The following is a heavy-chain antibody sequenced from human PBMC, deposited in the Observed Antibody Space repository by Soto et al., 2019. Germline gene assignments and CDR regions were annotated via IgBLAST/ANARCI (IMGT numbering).Heavy chain of an antibody. CDR3: ARPHYDSSGYSPDAFDI. CDR1: GYSFTSYW. CDR2: IYPGDSDT. V-gene: IGHV5-51*01. J-gene: IGHJ3*02. Sequence: GESLKISCKGSGYSFTSYWIGWVRQMPGKGLEWMGIIYPGDSDTRYSPSFQGQVTISADKSISTAYLQWSSLKASDTAMYYCARPHYDSSGYSPDAFDIWGQGTMVTASS. D-gene: IGHD3-22*01.